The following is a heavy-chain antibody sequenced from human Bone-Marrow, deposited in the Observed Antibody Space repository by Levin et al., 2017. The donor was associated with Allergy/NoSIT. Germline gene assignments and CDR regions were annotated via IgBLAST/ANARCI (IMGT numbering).Heavy chain of an antibody. J-gene: IGHJ2*01. V-gene: IGHV1-2*02. CDR2: INPNSGGT. D-gene: IGHD5-18*01. Sequence: ASVKVSCKASGYTFTGYYMHWVRQAPGQGLEWMGWINPNSGGTNYAQKFQGRVTMTRDMSISTAYMELSRLRSDDTAVYYCARDKRRIQLWLAPLGWYFDLWGRGTLVTVSS. CDR3: ARDKRRIQLWLAPLGWYFDL. CDR1: GYTFTGYY.